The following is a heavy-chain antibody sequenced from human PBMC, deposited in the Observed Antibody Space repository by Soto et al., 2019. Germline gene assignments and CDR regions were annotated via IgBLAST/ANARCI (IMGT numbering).Heavy chain of an antibody. Sequence: EVQLVESGGGLVQPGASLRLSCAASGFTFSYYWMHWVRQAPGKGLVWVSRIHSDGSSTTYADSVKGRFTISRDNARNTGCLQMNSLRGADTGVCFCARGDRGAFAMWGQGTVVTFSS. CDR2: IHSDGSST. J-gene: IGHJ3*02. V-gene: IGHV3-74*01. CDR1: GFTFSYYW. D-gene: IGHD1-26*01. CDR3: ARGDRGAFAM.